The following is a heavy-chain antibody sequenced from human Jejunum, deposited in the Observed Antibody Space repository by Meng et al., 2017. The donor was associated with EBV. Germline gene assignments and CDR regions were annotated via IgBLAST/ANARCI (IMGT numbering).Heavy chain of an antibody. J-gene: IGHJ4*02. Sequence: DLAEAGGGVERPGWSLRLSCVASGFTLEDYGMNWVRQVPGKGLEWVATINWDGRRTGYADSVKGRFTISRDNAKNSLYLQMNSLRAEDTALYHCARDKRGAGYCHDYWGQGTLVTVSS. CDR2: INWDGRRT. CDR1: GFTLEDYG. V-gene: IGHV3-20*01. D-gene: IGHD2-2*03. CDR3: ARDKRGAGYCHDY.